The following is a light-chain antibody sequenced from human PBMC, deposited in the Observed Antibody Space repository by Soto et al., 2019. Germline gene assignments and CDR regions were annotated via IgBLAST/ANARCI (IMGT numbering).Light chain of an antibody. CDR1: QSVSSSY. V-gene: IGKV3-20*01. J-gene: IGKJ3*01. CDR2: GAS. CDR3: QQYGSSPRFT. Sequence: EIVLTQSPGTLSLSPGERATLSCRASQSVSSSYLAWYQQKPGQAPRLLIYGASSRATGIPDGFSGSGSGKDFTLTISRLEPEDFAVYYCQQYGSSPRFTFGPGTKVHI.